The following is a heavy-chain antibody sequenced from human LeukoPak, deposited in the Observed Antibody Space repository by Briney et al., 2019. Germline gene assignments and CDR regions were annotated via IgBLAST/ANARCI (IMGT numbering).Heavy chain of an antibody. CDR1: GFTFTSYA. CDR3: AKGSYYDSSGYYYFDY. V-gene: IGHV3-23*01. CDR2: ISGSGGST. J-gene: IGHJ4*02. D-gene: IGHD3-22*01. Sequence: PGGSLRLSCAASGFTFTSYAMSWVRQAPGKGLEWVSAISGSGGSTYYADSVEGRFTISRDNSKNTLYLQVNSLRADDTAVYYCAKGSYYDSSGYYYFDYWGQGTLVTVSS.